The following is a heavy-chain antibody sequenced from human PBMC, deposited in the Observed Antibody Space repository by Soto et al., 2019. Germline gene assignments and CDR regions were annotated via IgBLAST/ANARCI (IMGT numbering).Heavy chain of an antibody. D-gene: IGHD3-3*01. CDR1: GDSVSSNIAA. J-gene: IGHJ5*02. V-gene: IGHV6-1*01. CDR2: TYYRSKWYS. Sequence: SQTLSLTCAISGDSVSSNIAAWNWIRQSPSRGLEWLGRTYYRSKWYSDYAVSVKSRITINPDTSKNQFSLQLSSVTPKDTAVYYCARGLWSGYYSNWFDPWGQGTLVTVSS. CDR3: ARGLWSGYYSNWFDP.